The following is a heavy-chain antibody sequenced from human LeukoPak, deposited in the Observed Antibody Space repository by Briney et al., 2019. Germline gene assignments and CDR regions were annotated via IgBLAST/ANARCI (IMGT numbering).Heavy chain of an antibody. CDR3: ARGASGNYIDS. V-gene: IGHV3-21*01. CDR2: ISSSSSYK. D-gene: IGHD6-19*01. CDR1: GFTFSSYS. J-gene: IGHJ4*02. Sequence: GGSLSRKGSASGFTFSSYSWNWVRQAPGKGLEWVSSISSSSSYKYYADSVKGRFTISRDNAKNSLYLQMNSLRAEDTAVYYCARGASGNYIDSWGQETLVTVSS.